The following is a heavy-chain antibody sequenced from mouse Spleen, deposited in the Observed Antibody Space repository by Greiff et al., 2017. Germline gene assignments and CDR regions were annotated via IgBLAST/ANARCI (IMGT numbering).Heavy chain of an antibody. CDR3: ARHSYYGNYFDY. Sequence: EVKVVESGGGLVKPGGSLKLSCAASGFTFSSYAMSWVRQTPEKRLEWVATISSGGSYTYYPDSVKGRFTISRDNAKNTLYLQMSSLRSEDTAMYYCARHSYYGNYFDYWGQGTTLTVSS. CDR1: GFTFSSYA. J-gene: IGHJ2*01. V-gene: IGHV5-9-3*01. CDR2: ISSGGSYT. D-gene: IGHD2-1*01.